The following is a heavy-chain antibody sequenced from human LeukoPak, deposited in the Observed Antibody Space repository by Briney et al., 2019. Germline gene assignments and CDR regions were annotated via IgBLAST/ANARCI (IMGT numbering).Heavy chain of an antibody. J-gene: IGHJ4*02. V-gene: IGHV1-18*01. D-gene: IGHD3-10*01. CDR2: ISAYNGNT. CDR3: AITMVRGVVTHYFDY. CDR1: GYTFTSYG. Sequence: ASVKVSCKATGYTFTSYGISWVRQAPGQGLEWMGWISAYNGNTNYAQKLQGRVTMTTDTSTSTAYMELRSLRSDDTAVYYCAITMVRGVVTHYFDYWGQGALVTVSS.